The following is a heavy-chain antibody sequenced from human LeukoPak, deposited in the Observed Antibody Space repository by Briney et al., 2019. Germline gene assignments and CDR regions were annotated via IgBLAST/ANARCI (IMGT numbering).Heavy chain of an antibody. CDR1: GGTFSSYA. J-gene: IGHJ4*02. V-gene: IGHV1-69*06. CDR2: IIPIFGTA. CDR3: ARSGDSSGYYFDY. D-gene: IGHD3-22*01. Sequence: ASVKVSCKASGGTFSSYAISWVRQPPGQGLEWMGGIIPIFGTANYAQKFQGRVTITADKSTSTAYMELSSLRSEDTAVYYCARSGDSSGYYFDYWGQGTLVTVSS.